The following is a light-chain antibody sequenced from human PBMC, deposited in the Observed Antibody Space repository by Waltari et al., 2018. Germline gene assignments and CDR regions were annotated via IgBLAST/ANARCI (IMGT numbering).Light chain of an antibody. V-gene: IGLV1-51*01. CDR1: SSHIGNYY. J-gene: IGLJ2*01. Sequence: QSALTQPPSLSAAPERRVTSSCSGTSSHIGNYYVSWYYQLPGAAPKLLIYDNNARPSGIPDRFSASKSGTSATLGITGLQIGDEADYYCATWDNNLKDVVFGGGTKLTVL. CDR3: ATWDNNLKDVV. CDR2: DNN.